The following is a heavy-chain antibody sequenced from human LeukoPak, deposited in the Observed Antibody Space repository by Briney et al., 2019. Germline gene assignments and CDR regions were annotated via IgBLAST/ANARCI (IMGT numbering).Heavy chain of an antibody. V-gene: IGHV4-31*03. D-gene: IGHD2-15*01. CDR2: IYYSGST. CDR3: ARDPFEVCSGGSCYPSGMDV. CDR1: GGSISSGGYY. J-gene: IGHJ6*02. Sequence: SETLSLTCTVSGGSISSGGYYWSWIRQHPGKGLEWIGYIYYSGSTYYNPSLKSRVTISVDTSENQFSLKLSSVTAADTAVYYCARDPFEVCSGGSCYPSGMDVWGQGTTVTVSS.